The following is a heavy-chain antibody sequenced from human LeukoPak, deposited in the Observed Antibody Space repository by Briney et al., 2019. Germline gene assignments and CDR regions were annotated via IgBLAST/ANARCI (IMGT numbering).Heavy chain of an antibody. CDR1: GYSISSGYY. D-gene: IGHD5-18*01. V-gene: IGHV4-38-2*01. J-gene: IGHJ4*02. CDR2: IYHSGST. CDR3: ARPGYSYGYRFDY. Sequence: PSETLSLTCAVSGYSISSGYYWGWIRQPPGKGLEWIGSIYHSGSTYYNPSLKSRVTISVYTSKNQFSLKVSSVTAADTAVYYCARPGYSYGYRFDYWGQGTLVTVSS.